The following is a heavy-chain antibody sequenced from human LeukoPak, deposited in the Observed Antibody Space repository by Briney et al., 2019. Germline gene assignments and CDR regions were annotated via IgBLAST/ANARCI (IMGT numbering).Heavy chain of an antibody. CDR2: INAGNGDT. V-gene: IGHV1-3*03. D-gene: IGHD3-9*01. J-gene: IGHJ4*02. Sequence: GASVKVSCKAPGYTFTNFAIHWVRQAPGQRLEWMGWINAGNGDTKYSQEFQGRVTITRDTSANTAYMQLSSLRSEDMAVYYCARDPLQYHDLLTGSRPQYYFDFWGQGTLVTVSS. CDR1: GYTFTNFA. CDR3: ARDPLQYHDLLTGSRPQYYFDF.